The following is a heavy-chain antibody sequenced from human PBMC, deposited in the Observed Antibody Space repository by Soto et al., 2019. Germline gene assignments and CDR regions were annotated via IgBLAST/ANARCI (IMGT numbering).Heavy chain of an antibody. CDR2: ISWNSGSI. Sequence: SLRLSCAASGFTFDDYGMHWVRQAPGEGLEWVSGISWNSGSIGYADSVEGRFIISRDNAKNSLYLQMNNLRPEDTAFYFCAKVSTTHTFGPLDPWGQGTLVTVSS. J-gene: IGHJ5*02. D-gene: IGHD1-1*01. CDR1: GFTFDDYG. CDR3: AKVSTTHTFGPLDP. V-gene: IGHV3-9*01.